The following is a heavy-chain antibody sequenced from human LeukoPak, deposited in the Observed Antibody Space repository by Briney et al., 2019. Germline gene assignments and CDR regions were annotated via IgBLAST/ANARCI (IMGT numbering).Heavy chain of an antibody. J-gene: IGHJ4*02. D-gene: IGHD2-15*01. CDR3: AQGHCSGGSCPEN. V-gene: IGHV3-66*02. CDR1: GFSVSSNY. Sequence: GGSLRLSCAASGFSVSSNYLNWVRQAPGQGLQWVSIIFNDGRTYYGDSVKGRFTISRDISKNALYLQMNSLRHEDSAIYFCAQGHCSGGSCPENRGQGTLVTVSS. CDR2: IFNDGRT.